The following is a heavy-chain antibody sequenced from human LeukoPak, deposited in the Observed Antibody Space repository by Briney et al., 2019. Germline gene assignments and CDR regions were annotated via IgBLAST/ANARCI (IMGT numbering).Heavy chain of an antibody. CDR1: RGSISGKSYY. Sequence: PSDALSLPCLLSRGSISGKSYYWGWIRPPPGKGLEWFGSIYYTEYTYYNASLQRRVNIFVHTFTHQFSLKLNSLTAAHTPLYSCARHTLVRRNHYYTIDAWGKGATVTVSS. CDR3: ARHTLVRRNHYYTIDA. V-gene: IGHV4-39*01. J-gene: IGHJ6*03. CDR2: IYYTEYT. D-gene: IGHD3-10*01.